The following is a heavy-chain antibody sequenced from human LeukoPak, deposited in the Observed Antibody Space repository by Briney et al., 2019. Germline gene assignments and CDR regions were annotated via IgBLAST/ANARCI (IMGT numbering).Heavy chain of an antibody. J-gene: IGHJ5*02. CDR1: GGSISSYY. D-gene: IGHD5-12*01. Sequence: SSETLSLTCTVSGGSISSYYWSWIRQPPGKGLEWIGYIYYSGSTNYNPSLKSRVTISVDTSKNQFSLKLSSVTAADTAVYYCARVVAVNNWFDPWGQGTLVTVSS. V-gene: IGHV4-59*01. CDR3: ARVVAVNNWFDP. CDR2: IYYSGST.